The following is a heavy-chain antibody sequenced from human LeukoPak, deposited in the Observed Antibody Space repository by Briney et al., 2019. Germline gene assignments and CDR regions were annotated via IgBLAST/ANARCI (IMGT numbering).Heavy chain of an antibody. J-gene: IGHJ4*02. CDR1: GFTFSRYG. CDR2: ISYDGSNK. Sequence: GGSLRLSCAASGFTFSRYGMHWVRQAPGKGLEWVAVISYDGSNKSNVDSVKGRFTISKDNSKNTLYLQMNSLRAEDTAVYYCAKDRDILTGYLDYWGQGTLVTVSS. D-gene: IGHD3-9*01. V-gene: IGHV3-30*18. CDR3: AKDRDILTGYLDY.